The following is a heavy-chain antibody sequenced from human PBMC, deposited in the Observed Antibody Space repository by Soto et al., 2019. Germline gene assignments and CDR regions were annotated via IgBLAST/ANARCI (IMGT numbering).Heavy chain of an antibody. J-gene: IGHJ6*02. CDR3: ARDLSCGGDCYGNYYYGMDV. CDR1: GGSVSSGSYY. CDR2: IYYSGST. Sequence: SETLSLTCTVSGGSVSSGSYYWSWIRQPPGKGLEWIGYIYYSGSTNYNPSLKSRVTISVDTSKNQFSLKLSSVTAADTAVYYCARDLSCGGDCYGNYYYGMDVWGQGTTVTVSS. V-gene: IGHV4-61*01. D-gene: IGHD2-21*02.